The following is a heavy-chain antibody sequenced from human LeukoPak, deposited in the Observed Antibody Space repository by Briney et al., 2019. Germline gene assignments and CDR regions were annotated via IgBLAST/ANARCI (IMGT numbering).Heavy chain of an antibody. CDR2: IYYSGST. D-gene: IGHD6-19*01. V-gene: IGHV4-59*08. J-gene: IGHJ4*02. CDR1: GGSISSYY. CDR3: AAGVAGTGEVDY. Sequence: PSETLSLTCTVSGGSISSYYWSWIRQPPGKGLEWIGYIYYSGSTNYNPSLKSRVTISVDTSKNQFSLKLSSVTAADTAVYYCAAGVAGTGEVDYWGQGTLVTVSS.